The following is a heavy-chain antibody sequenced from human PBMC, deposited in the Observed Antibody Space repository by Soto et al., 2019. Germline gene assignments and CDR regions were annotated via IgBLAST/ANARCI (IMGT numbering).Heavy chain of an antibody. D-gene: IGHD3-10*01. CDR1: GFTFSSYE. CDR2: ISSSGTAI. J-gene: IGHJ5*02. CDR3: VRARLYDSGSGNPLWFDP. V-gene: IGHV3-48*03. Sequence: EVQLVESGGGLVQPGGSLRLSCATSGFTFSSYEMNWFRQAPGKGLEWGSYISSSGTAIYYADYVKGRFAISRDNAKNSLFLQMNSLRAEDTAVYYCVRARLYDSGSGNPLWFDPRGQGTLVTVSS.